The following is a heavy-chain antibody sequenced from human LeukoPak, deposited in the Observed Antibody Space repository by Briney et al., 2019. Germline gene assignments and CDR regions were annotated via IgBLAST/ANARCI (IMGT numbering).Heavy chain of an antibody. V-gene: IGHV1-2*02. Sequence: ASVTVSCKASGYTFTGYYMHWVRQAPGQGLEWMGWINPNSGGTNYAQKFQGRVTMTRDTSISTAYMELSRLRSDDTAVYYCARVQRWLPYDAFDIWGQGTMVTVSS. CDR2: INPNSGGT. J-gene: IGHJ3*02. D-gene: IGHD5-12*01. CDR1: GYTFTGYY. CDR3: ARVQRWLPYDAFDI.